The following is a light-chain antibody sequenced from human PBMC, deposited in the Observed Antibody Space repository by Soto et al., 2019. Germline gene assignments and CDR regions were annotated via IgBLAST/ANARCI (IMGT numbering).Light chain of an antibody. CDR2: EVN. Sequence: QSALTQPASVSGSPGQSITISCTGASSDVGDYNYVSWYQHHPGKAPKLLIYEVNNRPSGVSDRFSGSKSGNVASLTISWLQAEDEADYYCGTWDSSLGVVLFGGGTKLTVL. CDR1: SSDVGDYNY. V-gene: IGLV2-14*01. J-gene: IGLJ2*01. CDR3: GTWDSSLGVVL.